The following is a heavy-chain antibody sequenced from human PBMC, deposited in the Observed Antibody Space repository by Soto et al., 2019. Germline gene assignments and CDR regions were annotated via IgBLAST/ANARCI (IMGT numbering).Heavy chain of an antibody. J-gene: IGHJ6*02. Sequence: EVQLVESGGGLVQPGGSLRLSCAASGFTFSSYWMHWVRQAPGKGLVWVSRINSDGSSTSYADSVKGRFTISRDNAKNTLYLQMNSLRAEDTAVYYCARDRPCETTVTNSCGAYYYYGMDVWGQGTTVTVSS. CDR3: ARDRPCETTVTNSCGAYYYYGMDV. D-gene: IGHD4-4*01. V-gene: IGHV3-74*01. CDR1: GFTFSSYW. CDR2: INSDGSST.